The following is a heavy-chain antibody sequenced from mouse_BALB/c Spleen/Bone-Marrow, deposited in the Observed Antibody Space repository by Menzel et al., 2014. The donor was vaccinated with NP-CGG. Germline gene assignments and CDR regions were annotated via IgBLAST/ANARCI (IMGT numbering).Heavy chain of an antibody. CDR1: GLSFSNYG. V-gene: IGHV5-9-2*01. J-gene: IGHJ3*01. CDR3: ARHAYYDQTEVSFVY. Sequence: EVKLVESGGGLVKSGGSPKLSCAASGLSFSNYGMSWVRQTPEKRLEWVATISGDGRYTFYSDSVKGRFTISRDNAKNNLYLQLSSLRSEDTALYYCARHAYYDQTEVSFVYWGQGTLVTVSA. D-gene: IGHD2-4*01. CDR2: ISGDGRYT.